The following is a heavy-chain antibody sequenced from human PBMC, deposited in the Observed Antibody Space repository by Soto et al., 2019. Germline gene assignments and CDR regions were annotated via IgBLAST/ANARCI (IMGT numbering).Heavy chain of an antibody. CDR2: INAGNGNT. CDR1: GYTFTSYA. CDR3: GREALYRSDAFDI. J-gene: IGHJ3*02. D-gene: IGHD1-26*01. V-gene: IGHV1-3*01. Sequence: ASVKVSCKASGYTFTSYAIHWVRQAPGQRLEWMGWINAGNGNTKYSQKFQGRVTITRDTSASTAYMELSSLRSEDTAVYYCGREALYRSDAFDIWGQGTMVTVSS.